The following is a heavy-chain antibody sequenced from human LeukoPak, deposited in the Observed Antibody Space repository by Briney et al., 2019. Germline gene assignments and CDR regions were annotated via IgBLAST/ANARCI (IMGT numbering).Heavy chain of an antibody. CDR1: GFTFSSYA. V-gene: IGHV3-23*01. Sequence: GGSPRLSCAASGFTFSSYAMSWVRQAPGKGLEWVSAISGSGGSTYYADSVKGRFTISRDNSKNTLYLQMNSLRAEDTAVYYCAKVYYDSSGSNYFDYWGQGTLVTVSS. J-gene: IGHJ4*02. CDR2: ISGSGGST. CDR3: AKVYYDSSGSNYFDY. D-gene: IGHD3-22*01.